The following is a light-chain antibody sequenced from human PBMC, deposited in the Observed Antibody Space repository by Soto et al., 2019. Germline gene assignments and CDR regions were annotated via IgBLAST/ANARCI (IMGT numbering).Light chain of an antibody. V-gene: IGKV1-5*01. J-gene: IGKJ2*01. Sequence: DLPMTQSPSTLSASVGDRVTITCRASQSISSWLAWYQQNPGKAPKLLIYDASSLESGVPSRFSGSGSGTEFTLTISSLQPDDFATYYCQQYNSYLYTFGQGTKLEIK. CDR1: QSISSW. CDR2: DAS. CDR3: QQYNSYLYT.